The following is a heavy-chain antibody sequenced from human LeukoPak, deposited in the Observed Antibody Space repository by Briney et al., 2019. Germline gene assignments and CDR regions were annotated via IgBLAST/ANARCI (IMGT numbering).Heavy chain of an antibody. D-gene: IGHD3-22*01. J-gene: IGHJ4*02. CDR1: GFTFSSYS. CDR2: IKEDGSEK. V-gene: IGHV3-7*01. Sequence: GGSLRLSCAPSGFTFSSYSMTWVRQAPGKGLEWVANIKEDGSEKYYVDSVTGRFTISRDNAKNLLYLQMNSLRAEDTAVYFCAREYGYYFDSWGQGTLVTVSS. CDR3: AREYGYYFDS.